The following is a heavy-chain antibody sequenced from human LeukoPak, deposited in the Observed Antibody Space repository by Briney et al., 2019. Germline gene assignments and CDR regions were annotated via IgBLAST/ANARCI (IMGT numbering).Heavy chain of an antibody. CDR1: GYSINSAFY. CDR2: VFHRGTT. CDR3: ARESSPYYYDSSGYYYYFDY. V-gene: IGHV4-38-2*02. D-gene: IGHD3-22*01. J-gene: IGHJ4*02. Sequence: SETLSLTCTVSGYSINSAFYWGWIRVPPGKGLEWIGSVFHRGTTSYNSSLKSRVNISIYTSKNQFSLKLSSVAAADTAVYYCARESSPYYYDSSGYYYYFDYWGQGTLVTVSS.